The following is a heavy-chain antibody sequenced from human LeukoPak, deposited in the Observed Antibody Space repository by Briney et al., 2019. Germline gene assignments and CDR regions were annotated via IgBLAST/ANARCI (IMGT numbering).Heavy chain of an antibody. Sequence: PSETLSLTCAVSGGSSSSSNWWNWVRQPPGKGLEWIGEIDHSGRTNYNPSLKSRVTISVDKSKNQFSLKLSSVTAADTAVYYCARVSSGATTVDYWGQGTLVTVSS. CDR2: IDHSGRT. J-gene: IGHJ4*02. CDR1: GGSSSSSNW. CDR3: ARVSSGATTVDY. V-gene: IGHV4-4*02. D-gene: IGHD1-26*01.